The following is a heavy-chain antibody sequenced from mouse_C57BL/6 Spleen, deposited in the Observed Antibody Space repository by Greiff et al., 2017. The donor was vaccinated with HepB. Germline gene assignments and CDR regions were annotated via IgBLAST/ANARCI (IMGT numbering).Heavy chain of an antibody. J-gene: IGHJ3*01. Sequence: QVQLQQSGAELVKPGASVKISCKASGYAFSSYWMNWVKQRPGKGLEWIGQIYPGDGDTNYNGKFKGKATLTADNSSSTAYMQLSSLTSEDSAVYFWARENPDYSNPWFAYWGQGTLVTVSA. D-gene: IGHD2-5*01. V-gene: IGHV1-80*01. CDR1: GYAFSSYW. CDR3: ARENPDYSNPWFAY. CDR2: IYPGDGDT.